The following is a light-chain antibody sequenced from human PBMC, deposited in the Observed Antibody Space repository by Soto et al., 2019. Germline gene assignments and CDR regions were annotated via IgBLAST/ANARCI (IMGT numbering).Light chain of an antibody. CDR3: AAWDDSLNGHVV. J-gene: IGLJ2*01. Sequence: QSVLTQPASVSGSPGQSITISCTGTSSDVGGYNYVSWYQQHPGKAPKLMIYEVSNRPSGVSNRFSGSKSGTSASLAISGLQSEDEADYYCAAWDDSLNGHVVFGGGTQLTVL. V-gene: IGLV2-14*01. CDR1: SSDVGGYNY. CDR2: EVS.